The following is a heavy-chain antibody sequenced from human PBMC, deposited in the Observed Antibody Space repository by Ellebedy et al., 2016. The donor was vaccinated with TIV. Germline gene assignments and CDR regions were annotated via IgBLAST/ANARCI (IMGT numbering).Heavy chain of an antibody. CDR2: IGASENDV. CDR3: VRFPRGAPFADYLYYMDV. D-gene: IGHD3-16*01. CDR1: GFVFSGFA. Sequence: PGGSLRLSCAASGFVFSGFAMDRVRQAPGKGLEWVSSIGASENDVFYTDSVKGRFAISRDNAKTSIYLQMNSLRVEDTAVYYCVRFPRGAPFADYLYYMDVWGEGTTVIVSS. V-gene: IGHV3-21*01. J-gene: IGHJ6*03.